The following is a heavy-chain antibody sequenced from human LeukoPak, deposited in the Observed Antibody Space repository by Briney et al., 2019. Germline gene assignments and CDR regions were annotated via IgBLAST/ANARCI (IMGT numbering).Heavy chain of an antibody. D-gene: IGHD6-13*01. V-gene: IGHV4-30-2*01. CDR3: AREFRENLYSSSWSRRFGY. J-gene: IGHJ4*02. CDR2: IYHSGST. Sequence: KPSETLSLTCTVSGGSISSGGYSWSWIGQPPGKGLEWIGYIYHSGSTYYNPSLKSRVTISVDRSKNQFSLKLSSVTAADTAVYYCAREFRENLYSSSWSRRFGYWGQGTLVTVSS. CDR1: GGSISSGGYS.